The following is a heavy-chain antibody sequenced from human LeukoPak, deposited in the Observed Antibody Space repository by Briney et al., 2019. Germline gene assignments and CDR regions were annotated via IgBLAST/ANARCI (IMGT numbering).Heavy chain of an antibody. CDR3: AREHAAAGAFPDYFDY. CDR1: GYTFTSYA. Sequence: GESLKVSCKASGYTFTSYAMHWVRQAPGQRLEWMGWINAGNGNTKYSQKFQGRVTITRDTSASTAYMELSSLRSEDTAVYYCAREHAAAGAFPDYFDYWGQGTLVTVSP. CDR2: INAGNGNT. V-gene: IGHV1-3*01. D-gene: IGHD6-13*01. J-gene: IGHJ4*02.